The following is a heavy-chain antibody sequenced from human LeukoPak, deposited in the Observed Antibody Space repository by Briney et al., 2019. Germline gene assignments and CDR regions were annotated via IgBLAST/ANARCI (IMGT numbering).Heavy chain of an antibody. CDR1: GGSNY. Sequence: SETLSLTCTVSGGSNYWSWIRQPPGKGLEWIAYIHYSGSPHYNPSLKSRVTISIDTSKNQLSLKLNSVTAADTAVYYCARHSNWNAGVDYFDPWGQGTLVTVSS. CDR2: IHYSGSP. J-gene: IGHJ5*02. V-gene: IGHV4-59*08. D-gene: IGHD1-20*01. CDR3: ARHSNWNAGVDYFDP.